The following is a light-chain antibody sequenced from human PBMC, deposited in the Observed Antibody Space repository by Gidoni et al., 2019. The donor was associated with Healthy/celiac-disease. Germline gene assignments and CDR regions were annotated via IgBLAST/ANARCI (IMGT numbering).Light chain of an antibody. J-gene: IGLJ2*01. CDR1: RSDVGGYNY. CDR2: DVS. V-gene: IGLV2-14*03. Sequence: QSALTQPASVSGSPGQSITISCPGTRSDVGGYNYVSWYQQHPGKAPKLMIYDVSNRPSGVSNRFSGSKSGNTASLTISGLQAEDEADYYCSSYTSSSTLVVFGGGTKLT. CDR3: SSYTSSSTLVV.